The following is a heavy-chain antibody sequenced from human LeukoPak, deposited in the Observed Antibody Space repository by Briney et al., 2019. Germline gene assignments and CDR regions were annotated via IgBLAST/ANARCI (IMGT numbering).Heavy chain of an antibody. D-gene: IGHD3-3*01. V-gene: IGHV1-18*01. CDR3: ARDRGYDFWSGYYTGPGDY. Sequence: ASVKVSCKASGYTFTSYGISWVRQAPGQGLEWMGWISAYNGNTNYAQKLQGRVTMTTDTSTSTAYMELRSLRSDDTAVYYCARDRGYDFWSGYYTGPGDYWGQGTLVIVSS. CDR2: ISAYNGNT. J-gene: IGHJ4*02. CDR1: GYTFTSYG.